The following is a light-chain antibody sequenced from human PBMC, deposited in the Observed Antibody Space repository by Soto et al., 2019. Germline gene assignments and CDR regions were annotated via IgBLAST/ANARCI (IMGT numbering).Light chain of an antibody. CDR2: TAS. CDR3: QQSYSTPIT. J-gene: IGKJ5*01. Sequence: DIQMTKSPSSLSASVGDRVTITCRASQSINSYLNWYQQKPGKAPKLLIYTASSLQSGVPSRFSGSGSGTDFTLTISSLQPEDFATYYCQQSYSTPITFGQGTRLEI. CDR1: QSINSY. V-gene: IGKV1-39*01.